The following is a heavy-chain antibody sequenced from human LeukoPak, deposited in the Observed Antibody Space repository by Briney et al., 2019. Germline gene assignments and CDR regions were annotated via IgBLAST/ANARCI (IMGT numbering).Heavy chain of an antibody. CDR1: GFTFSSYA. V-gene: IGHV3-23*01. D-gene: IGHD3-9*01. Sequence: PGGSLRLSCAASGFTFSSYAMSWVRQAPGKGLEWVSGISGSGGSTYYADSVKGRLTISGDNSKNTLYLQMNSLRVEDTAVYYCAKAGERYPRFNDYWGQGTLVTVSS. J-gene: IGHJ4*02. CDR3: AKAGERYPRFNDY. CDR2: ISGSGGST.